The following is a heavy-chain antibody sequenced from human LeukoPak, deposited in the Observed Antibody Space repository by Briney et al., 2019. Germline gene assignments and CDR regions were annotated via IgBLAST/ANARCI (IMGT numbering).Heavy chain of an antibody. D-gene: IGHD3-22*01. J-gene: IGHJ4*02. V-gene: IGHV3-23*01. Sequence: GGSLRLSCAVAGITLSNYGMSWVRQAPGKGLEWVAGISGSGGGTNYADSVKGRLTISRDNPRNTLYLQMNSLRAEDTAVYFCAKRDVVIRVILVGFHKEAYYFDSWGQGALVTVSS. CDR3: AKRDVVIRVILVGFHKEAYYFDS. CDR2: ISGSGGGT. CDR1: GITLSNYG.